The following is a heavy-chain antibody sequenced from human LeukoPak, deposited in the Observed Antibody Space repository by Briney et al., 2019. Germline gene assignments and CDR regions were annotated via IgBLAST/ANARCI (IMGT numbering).Heavy chain of an antibody. D-gene: IGHD3-22*01. V-gene: IGHV3-23*01. CDR3: AKSSYYDATGYYREYYFDS. CDR1: GFSFSNYA. Sequence: GGSLRLSCVASGFSFSNYAMIWVRQAPGKGLEWVSSISGSGGSTHYVDSVKGRFTISRDKTKNTLYLQMNSLRAEDTAVYYCAKSSYYDATGYYREYYFDSWGQGTLVTVSS. J-gene: IGHJ4*02. CDR2: ISGSGGST.